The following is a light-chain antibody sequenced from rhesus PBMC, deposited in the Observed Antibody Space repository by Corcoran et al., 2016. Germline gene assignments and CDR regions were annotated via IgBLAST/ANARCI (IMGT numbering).Light chain of an antibody. V-gene: IGLV3-25*02. CDR3: HVWDRSDKYAYI. CDR1: NIGRKN. J-gene: IGLJ1*01. Sequence: SYDLTQSPSVSAASGQTARITCEGNNIGRKNEQWYQQRPAQAPLMVIYGDTKRPSGIPERFSGSNSGNTATLTISRLEAGDEAVYYCHVWDRSDKYAYIFGAGTRITVL. CDR2: GDT.